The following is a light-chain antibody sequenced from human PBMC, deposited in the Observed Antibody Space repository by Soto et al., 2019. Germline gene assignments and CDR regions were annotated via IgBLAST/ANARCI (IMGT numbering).Light chain of an antibody. CDR1: QGIINY. CDR3: QKYNSAPLS. CDR2: AAS. J-gene: IGKJ4*01. Sequence: DIQMTQSPSSLSASVGDRVTITCRASQGIINYLAWYQQKPGKAPKLLIYAASTLQSGVTSRFSGSGSGTDFTLTISGLQPEDVATYYCQKYNSAPLSFGGGTNVEIK. V-gene: IGKV1-27*01.